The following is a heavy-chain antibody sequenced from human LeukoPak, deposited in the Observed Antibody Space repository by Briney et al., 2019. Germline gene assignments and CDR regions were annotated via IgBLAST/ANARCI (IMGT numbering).Heavy chain of an antibody. D-gene: IGHD5-18*01. CDR3: ARSSVGYPHPFDY. CDR1: GGTFSSYA. V-gene: IGHV1-69*13. Sequence: GASVKVSCKASGGTFSSYAISWVRQAPGQGLEWMGGIIPIFGTANYAQKFQGRVTITADESTSTAYMELSSLRSEDTAVYYCARSSVGYPHPFDYWGQGTLVIVSS. J-gene: IGHJ4*02. CDR2: IIPIFGTA.